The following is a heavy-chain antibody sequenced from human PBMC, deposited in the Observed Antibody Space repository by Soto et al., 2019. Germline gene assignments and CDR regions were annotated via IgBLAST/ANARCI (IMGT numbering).Heavy chain of an antibody. D-gene: IGHD3-22*01. CDR1: GGSISRYY. V-gene: IGHV4-4*07. J-gene: IGHJ5*02. CDR2: IYTSGST. Sequence: ETLSLTRTVSGGSISRYYWRWTRQPAGQGLEWIGRIYTSGSTNYNPSLKSRGAMSVDTSKNQCALKLSAVTAADTAVYYCARYLDSSPFDPWGQGTLVTVSS. CDR3: ARYLDSSPFDP.